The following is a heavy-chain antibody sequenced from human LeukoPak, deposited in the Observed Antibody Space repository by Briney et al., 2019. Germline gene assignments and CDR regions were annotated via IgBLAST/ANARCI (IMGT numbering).Heavy chain of an antibody. CDR3: AKDQYGDYGRGWFDP. J-gene: IGHJ5*02. CDR1: GFTFSSYS. CDR2: ISSSSSYI. D-gene: IGHD4-17*01. V-gene: IGHV3-21*01. Sequence: GGSLRLSCAASGFTFSSYSMNWVRQAPGKGLEWVSSISSSSSYIYYADSVKGRFTISRDNAKNSLYLQMNSLRAEDTAVYYCAKDQYGDYGRGWFDPWGQGTLVTVSS.